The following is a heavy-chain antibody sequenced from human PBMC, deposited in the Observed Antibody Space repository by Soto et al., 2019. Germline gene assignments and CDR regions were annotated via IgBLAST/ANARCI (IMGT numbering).Heavy chain of an antibody. D-gene: IGHD2-2*01. CDR1: GFTFTSYA. CDR2: INAGNGNT. CDR3: ATTGWLGYCSSTSCYADHLFDY. Sequence: GASVKVSCKASGFTFTSYAMHWVRQAPGQRLEWMGWINAGNGNTKYSQKFQGRVTITRDTSASTAYMELSSLRSEDTAVYYCATTGWLGYCSSTSCYADHLFDYWGQGTLVTVSS. V-gene: IGHV1-3*01. J-gene: IGHJ4*02.